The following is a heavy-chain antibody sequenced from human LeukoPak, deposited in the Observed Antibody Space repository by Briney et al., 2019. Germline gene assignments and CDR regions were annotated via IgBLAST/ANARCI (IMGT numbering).Heavy chain of an antibody. Sequence: GGSLRLSCVASGFTFSGHWMYWVRQVPGKGPMAVSRITPDGNAAAYADSVKGRFTISRDNAKNTLYLEMNSLTAEDTALYHCTRSGYSNGYDYWGQGTLVTVSS. J-gene: IGHJ4*02. D-gene: IGHD2-15*01. V-gene: IGHV3-74*03. CDR1: GFTFSGHW. CDR3: TRSGYSNGYDY. CDR2: ITPDGNAA.